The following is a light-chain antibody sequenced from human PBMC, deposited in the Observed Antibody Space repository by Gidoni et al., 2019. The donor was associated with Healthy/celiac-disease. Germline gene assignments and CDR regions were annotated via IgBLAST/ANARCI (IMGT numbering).Light chain of an antibody. CDR3: SSYTSSSTLVV. CDR2: DVR. V-gene: IGLV2-14*01. CDR1: SSDVGGYNY. Sequence: LTQPASVSGSPGQSITISCTGTSSDVGGYNYFSWYQQHTGKAPKLMLYDVRNRPSGVSNRFSGSKSGNTASLTISGLQAEDEADYYCSSYTSSSTLVVFGGGTKLTVL. J-gene: IGLJ2*01.